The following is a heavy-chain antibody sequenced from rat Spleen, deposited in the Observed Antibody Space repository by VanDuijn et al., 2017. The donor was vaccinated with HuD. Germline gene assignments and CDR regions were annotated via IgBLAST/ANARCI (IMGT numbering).Heavy chain of an antibody. Sequence: EVQLVESGGGFVQPGRSLKVSCAASGFTFRNYDMSWVRQATTKGLEWVASIGPSGCSTYYRDSVKGRFIVSRDNVKSTLYLQMDSLRSEDTATYYCATDGYFDGTYYAVYVMDAWSQGASVTVSS. CDR3: ATDGYFDGTYYAVYVMDA. CDR2: IGPSGCST. V-gene: IGHV5-19*01. CDR1: GFTFRNYD. J-gene: IGHJ4*01. D-gene: IGHD1-12*02.